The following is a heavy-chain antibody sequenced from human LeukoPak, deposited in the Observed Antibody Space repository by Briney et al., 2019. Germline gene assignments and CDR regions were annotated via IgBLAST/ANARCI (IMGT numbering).Heavy chain of an antibody. V-gene: IGHV3-23*01. CDR3: AKDGNWARFED. Sequence: PGGSLRLSCAASGFTFSSYGMTWVRQAPGKGLEWVSAISGSGANTYYADSVKGRFTISRDNSKNMVWLQINSPTAEDTATYYCAKDGNWARFEDWGQGTLVTVSS. CDR1: GFTFSSYG. D-gene: IGHD7-27*01. J-gene: IGHJ4*02. CDR2: ISGSGANT.